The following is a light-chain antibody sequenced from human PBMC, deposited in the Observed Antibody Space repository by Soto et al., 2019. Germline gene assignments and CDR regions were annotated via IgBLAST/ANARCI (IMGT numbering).Light chain of an antibody. V-gene: IGLV2-14*01. Sequence: QSVLTQPASVSGSPGQSITISCTGTSSDVGGYKYVSWYQQHPGKAPKLMIYEVTDRPSGISTRFSGSKSGNTASLTISGLQAEDEADYYCTSYTSNGARVFGGGTKVTVL. CDR1: SSDVGGYKY. J-gene: IGLJ2*01. CDR2: EVT. CDR3: TSYTSNGARV.